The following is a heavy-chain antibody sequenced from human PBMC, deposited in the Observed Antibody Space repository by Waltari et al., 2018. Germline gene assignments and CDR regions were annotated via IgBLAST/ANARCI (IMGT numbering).Heavy chain of an antibody. CDR3: ARDPPGMATIGS. D-gene: IGHD5-12*01. Sequence: EAQLVESGGGLIHPGGSLRLYCPGSGFTGGHNYMSWVRQAPGKGLEWVSVIYSGGSTNYADSVRGRFTISRDNSKNTLFLEMNSLTAEDTAVYYCARDPPGMATIGSWGQGTLVTVSS. J-gene: IGHJ5*02. CDR1: GFTGGHNY. CDR2: IYSGGST. V-gene: IGHV3-53*01.